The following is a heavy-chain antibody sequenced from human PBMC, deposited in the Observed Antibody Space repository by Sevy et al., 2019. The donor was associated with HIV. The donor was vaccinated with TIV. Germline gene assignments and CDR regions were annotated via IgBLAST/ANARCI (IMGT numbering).Heavy chain of an antibody. CDR3: TTTLSTAHYMVV. CDR1: GLSFTSAW. V-gene: IGHV3-15*01. CDR2: IKSKTDGERT. Sequence: GGSLRLSCAASGLSFTSAWMSWVRQAPGKGLEWVGRIKSKTDGERTDYPAPVRGRFTISRDDSNNTLYLQMNSLETEDTSFYYCTTTLSTAHYMVVWGQGTTVTVSS. D-gene: IGHD2-2*01. J-gene: IGHJ6*02.